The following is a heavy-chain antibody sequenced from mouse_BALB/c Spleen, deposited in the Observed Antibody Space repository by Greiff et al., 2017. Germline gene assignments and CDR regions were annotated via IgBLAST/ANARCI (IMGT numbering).Heavy chain of an antibody. CDR2: IWTGGGT. D-gene: IGHD2-4*01. CDR1: GFSLTSYD. CDR3: VRDYDYDEGYFDY. V-gene: IGHV2-9-2*01. J-gene: IGHJ2*01. Sequence: QVQLKESGPGLVAPSQSLSITCTVSGFSLTSYDISWIRQPPGKGLEWLGVIWTGGGTNYNSAFMSRLSISKDNSKSQVFLKMNSLQTDDTAIYYCVRDYDYDEGYFDYWGQGTTLTVSS.